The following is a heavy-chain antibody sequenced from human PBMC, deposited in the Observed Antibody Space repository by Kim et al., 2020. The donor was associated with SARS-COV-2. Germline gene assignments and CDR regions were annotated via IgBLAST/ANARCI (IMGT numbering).Heavy chain of an antibody. J-gene: IGHJ6*02. D-gene: IGHD3-10*01. Sequence: GGSLRLSCAASGFTVSSNYMSWVRQAPGKGLEWVSVIYSGGSTYYADSVKGRFTISRDNSKNTLYLQMNSLRAEDTAVYYCARDRGPPQLLWFGELLSYYGMDVWGQGTTVTVSS. CDR1: GFTVSSNY. V-gene: IGHV3-66*02. CDR2: IYSGGST. CDR3: ARDRGPPQLLWFGELLSYYGMDV.